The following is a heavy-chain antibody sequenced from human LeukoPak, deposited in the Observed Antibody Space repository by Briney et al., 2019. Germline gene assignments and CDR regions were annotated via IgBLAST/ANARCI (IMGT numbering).Heavy chain of an antibody. CDR1: GGSMNGYY. Sequence: SETLSLTCNVSGGSMNGYYWSWLRQPPGKGLEWIGYIYSSGSAHYRPSLSSRVTISVDTSKNQFSLKLTSMTAADTAVYYCARVAVAAREYFDYWGQGTLVTVSS. CDR2: IYSSGSA. V-gene: IGHV4-59*08. CDR3: ARVAVAAREYFDY. D-gene: IGHD6-19*01. J-gene: IGHJ4*02.